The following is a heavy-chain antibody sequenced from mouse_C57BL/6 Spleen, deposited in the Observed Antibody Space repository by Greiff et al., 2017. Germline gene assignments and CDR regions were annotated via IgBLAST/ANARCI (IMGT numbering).Heavy chain of an antibody. Sequence: EVQRVESGGGLVKPGGSLKLSCAASGFTLSDYGMHWVRQAPEKGLEWVAYISSGSSTLYYADPVKGRFTFSRDNAKNTLFLQMTSLRSEATAMYYCARKNGWGALDYWGQGTTLTVSS. V-gene: IGHV5-17*01. CDR1: GFTLSDYG. CDR3: ARKNGWGALDY. CDR2: ISSGSSTL. J-gene: IGHJ2*01. D-gene: IGHD1-2*01.